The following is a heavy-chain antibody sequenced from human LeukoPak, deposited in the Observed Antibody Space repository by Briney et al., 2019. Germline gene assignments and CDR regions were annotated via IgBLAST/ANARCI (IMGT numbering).Heavy chain of an antibody. CDR2: IYYSGST. Sequence: PSETLSLTCTVSGGSIRSYYWSWIRQPPGKGLEWIGYIYYSGSTNYNPSLKSRVTISVDTSKNQFSLKLSSVTAADTAVYYCARGYWFDPWGQGTLVTVSS. V-gene: IGHV4-59*01. CDR1: GGSIRSYY. J-gene: IGHJ5*02. CDR3: ARGYWFDP.